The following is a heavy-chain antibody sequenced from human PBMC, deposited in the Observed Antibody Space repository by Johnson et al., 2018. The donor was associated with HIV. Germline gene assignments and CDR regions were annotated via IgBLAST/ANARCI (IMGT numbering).Heavy chain of an antibody. Sequence: QMLLVESGGGLVQPGGSLRLSCAASGFTVSSNYMSWVRQAPGKGLEWVAVISYDGSNKYYADSVKGRFTISRDNSKNTLYLQMNSLRAEDTAVYYCARGGKRVMAAFDIWGQGTMVTVSS. CDR2: ISYDGSNK. V-gene: IGHV3-30-3*01. D-gene: IGHD3-16*01. CDR1: GFTVSSNY. CDR3: ARGGKRVMAAFDI. J-gene: IGHJ3*02.